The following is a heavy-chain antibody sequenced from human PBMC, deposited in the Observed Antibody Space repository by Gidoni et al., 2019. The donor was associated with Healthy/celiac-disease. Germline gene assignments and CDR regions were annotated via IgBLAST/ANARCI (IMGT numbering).Heavy chain of an antibody. CDR2: IIPIFGTA. D-gene: IGHD2-15*01. CDR3: ARAGRYCSGGSCSYYFDY. J-gene: IGHJ4*02. Sequence: QVQLVQSGAEVKKPGSSAKVSCKASGGTFSSYAISWVRQAPGQGLEWMGGIIPIFGTANYAQKFQGRVTITADKSTSTAYMELSSLRSEDTAVYYCARAGRYCSGGSCSYYFDYWGQGTLVTVSS. CDR1: GGTFSSYA. V-gene: IGHV1-69*06.